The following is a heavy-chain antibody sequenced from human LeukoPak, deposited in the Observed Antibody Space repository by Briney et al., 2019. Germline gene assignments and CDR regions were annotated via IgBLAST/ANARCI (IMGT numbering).Heavy chain of an antibody. Sequence: PSETLSLTCTVSGGSLSGYYWSWIRQPPGKGLEWIGYIYSSGSTNYNPSLKSRVTISLDTSESQFSLKLSSVTAADTAVYYCARHYYDRSDSYSFDYWGQGTLVTVSS. D-gene: IGHD3-22*01. CDR1: GGSLSGYY. CDR2: IYSSGST. J-gene: IGHJ4*02. V-gene: IGHV4-59*08. CDR3: ARHYYDRSDSYSFDY.